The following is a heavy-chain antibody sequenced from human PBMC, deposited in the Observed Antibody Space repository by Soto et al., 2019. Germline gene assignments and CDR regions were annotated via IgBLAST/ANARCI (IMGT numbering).Heavy chain of an antibody. V-gene: IGHV1-69*13. D-gene: IGHD3-22*01. CDR3: ASPTYYYDSSGYWYYFDY. CDR1: GCTFSSYA. J-gene: IGHJ4*02. CDR2: IIPIFGTA. Sequence: SVKVSCKASGCTFSSYAISWVRQAPGQGLEWMGGIIPIFGTANYAQKFQGRVTITADESTSTAYMELSSLRSEDTAVYYCASPTYYYDSSGYWYYFDYWGQGTLVTVSS.